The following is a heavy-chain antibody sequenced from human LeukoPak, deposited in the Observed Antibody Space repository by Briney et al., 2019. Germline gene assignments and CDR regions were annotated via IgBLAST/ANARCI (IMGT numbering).Heavy chain of an antibody. CDR2: ISSSGSTI. CDR3: ARDGRSSSRGPYCYYYYMDV. Sequence: QAGGSLRLSCAASGFTFSSYEMNWVRQAPGKGLEWVSYISSSGSTIYYADSVKGRFTISRDNAKNSLYLQLNSLRAEDTAVYYCARDGRSSSRGPYCYYYYMDVWGKGTTVTISS. CDR1: GFTFSSYE. J-gene: IGHJ6*03. D-gene: IGHD6-6*01. V-gene: IGHV3-48*03.